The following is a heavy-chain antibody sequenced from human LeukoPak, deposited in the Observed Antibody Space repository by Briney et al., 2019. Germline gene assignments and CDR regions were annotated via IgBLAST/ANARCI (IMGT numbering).Heavy chain of an antibody. CDR2: ISGSGGST. CDR3: ASSRATLKYYFDY. D-gene: IGHD3-10*01. CDR1: GFTFDDYA. Sequence: GGSLRLSCAASGFTFDDYAMHWVRQAPGKGLEWVSAISGSGGSTYYADSVKGRFTISRDNSKNTLYLQMNSLRAEDTAVYYCASSRATLKYYFDYWGQGTLVTVSS. J-gene: IGHJ4*02. V-gene: IGHV3-23*01.